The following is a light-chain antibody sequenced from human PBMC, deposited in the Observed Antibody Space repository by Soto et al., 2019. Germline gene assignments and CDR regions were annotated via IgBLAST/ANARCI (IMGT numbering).Light chain of an antibody. CDR1: QSISSNY. J-gene: IGKJ2*01. V-gene: IGKV3-20*01. CDR3: QFFGSSRYT. CDR2: GTS. Sequence: EIVLTQSPGILSLSPGERATLACRASQSISSNYLAWYQQKPGQAPRLLIYGTSSRATGIPDRFSGSGSGTDFTLTISRLEPEDFEVYYCQFFGSSRYTFGQGTKLEIK.